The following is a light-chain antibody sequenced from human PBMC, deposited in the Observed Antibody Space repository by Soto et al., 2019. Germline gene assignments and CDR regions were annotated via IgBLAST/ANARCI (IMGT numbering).Light chain of an antibody. CDR1: SSDVGAYNY. CDR2: DVT. CDR3: SSFTSGNTLL. J-gene: IGLJ1*01. Sequence: QSALTQPASVSGSPGQSITISCSGTSSDVGAYNYVSWYQQHPGKAPKLMIYDVTNRPSGVSNRSSGSKSGNTASLTISGLQAEDEADYYCSSFTSGNTLLFGTGTKLTVL. V-gene: IGLV2-14*01.